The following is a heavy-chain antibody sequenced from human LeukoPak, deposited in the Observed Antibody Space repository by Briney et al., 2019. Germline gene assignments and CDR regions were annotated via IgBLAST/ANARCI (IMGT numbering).Heavy chain of an antibody. D-gene: IGHD1-1*01. Sequence: GGSLRLSCAASGFTFSDYYMSWIRQAPGKGLEWVSYISSSSSHTKYADSVKGRFTISRDNAKNSLYLQVNSLRAEDTAVYYCARGTGTTAYFDYWGQGTLVTVSS. CDR1: GFTFSDYY. V-gene: IGHV3-11*06. CDR2: ISSSSSHT. J-gene: IGHJ4*02. CDR3: ARGTGTTAYFDY.